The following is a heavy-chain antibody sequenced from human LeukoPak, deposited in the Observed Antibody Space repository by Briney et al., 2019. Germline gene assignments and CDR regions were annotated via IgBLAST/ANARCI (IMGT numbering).Heavy chain of an antibody. J-gene: IGHJ4*02. Sequence: SETLSLTCTVSGASINSNYWSWVRQPPGKGLEWIAYIYYSGSTNYNSESTNFNPSLKSRVTISVDTSKNQVSLKLSSVTAADTAVYYCARFIIPGYYFDYWGQGTLVTVSS. V-gene: IGHV4-59*01. CDR1: GASINSNY. CDR3: ARFIIPGYYFDY. D-gene: IGHD3-10*01. CDR2: IYYSGST.